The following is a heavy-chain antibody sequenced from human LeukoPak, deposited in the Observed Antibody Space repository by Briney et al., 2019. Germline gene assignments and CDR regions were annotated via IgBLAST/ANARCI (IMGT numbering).Heavy chain of an antibody. CDR3: ARGSDSGGYPQDY. J-gene: IGHJ4*02. CDR1: GFTFSTYS. Sequence: GGSLRLSCAASGFTFSTYSMNWVRQAPGKGLEWVSYISSSSSTIYYADSVKGRFTISRDNAKNSLYLQMNSLRAEDTAVYYCARGSDSGGYPQDYWGRGTLVTVSS. V-gene: IGHV3-48*01. D-gene: IGHD5-12*01. CDR2: ISSSSSTI.